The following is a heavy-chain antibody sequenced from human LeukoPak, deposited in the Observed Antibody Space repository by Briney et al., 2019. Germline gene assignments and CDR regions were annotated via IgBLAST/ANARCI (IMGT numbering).Heavy chain of an antibody. CDR2: INAGNGNT. CDR3: ARDHSGSSTRTSEYYFDY. J-gene: IGHJ4*02. Sequence: GASVKVSCKASGYTFTSYAMHWVRQAPGQRLEWMGWINAGNGNTKYSQKFQGRVTITRDTSASTAYMELSSLRSEDTAVYYCARDHSGSSTRTSEYYFDYWGQGTLVTVSS. CDR1: GYTFTSYA. D-gene: IGHD2-15*01. V-gene: IGHV1-3*01.